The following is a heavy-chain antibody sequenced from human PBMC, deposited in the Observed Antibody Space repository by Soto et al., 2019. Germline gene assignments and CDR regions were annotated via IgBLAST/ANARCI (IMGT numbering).Heavy chain of an antibody. CDR3: ASPREGQWLVFGN. CDR1: GFTFSDCG. D-gene: IGHD6-19*01. CDR2: ISKDGLDR. V-gene: IGHV3-30*19. Sequence: VGSLRLSCVVSGFTFSDCGMHWVRQSPGEGLAWVASISKDGLDRYYSESVKGRFTISRDDSKNTVFLQMNSLKVEDTAEYFCASPREGQWLVFGNWGKRTLVPVFS. J-gene: IGHJ4*02.